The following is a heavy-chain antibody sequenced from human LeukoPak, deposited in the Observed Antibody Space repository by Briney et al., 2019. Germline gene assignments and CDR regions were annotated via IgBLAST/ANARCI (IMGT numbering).Heavy chain of an antibody. V-gene: IGHV4-4*07. D-gene: IGHD4-17*01. CDR1: GGSISSYY. J-gene: IGHJ2*01. Sequence: SETLSLTCTVSGGSISSYYWSWIRQPAGKGLEWIGRIYTSGSTNYNPSLKSRVTMSVDTSKNQFSLKLSSVTAADTAVYYCARDRSYRTTLTTWYFDLWGRGTLVTVSS. CDR2: IYTSGST. CDR3: ARDRSYRTTLTTWYFDL.